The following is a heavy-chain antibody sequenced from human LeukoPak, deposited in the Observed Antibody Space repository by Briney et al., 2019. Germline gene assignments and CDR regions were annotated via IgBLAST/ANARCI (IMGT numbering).Heavy chain of an antibody. CDR2: IKQDGSEK. Sequence: GGSLRLSCAASGFTFSSYWMTWVRQAPGKGLEWVANIKQDGSEKYYVDSVKGRFTVSRDNAKNSLYLQMNSLRVEDTAVYYCAREVAARRLGSWVDPWGQGTLVTVSS. J-gene: IGHJ5*02. V-gene: IGHV3-7*01. D-gene: IGHD6-6*01. CDR3: AREVAARRLGSWVDP. CDR1: GFTFSSYW.